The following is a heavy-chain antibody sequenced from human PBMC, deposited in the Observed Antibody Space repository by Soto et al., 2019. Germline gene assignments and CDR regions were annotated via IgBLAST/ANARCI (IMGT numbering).Heavy chain of an antibody. Sequence: QPGGSLRLSCAASDFSFSSYAMHWIRQAPGKGLEWLAVISFDGNIIQYADSVKGRFIISRDNSKNTLYLQMNSLRGDDTAVYYCARTFDTITYYFDYWGQGTLVTVS. CDR3: ARTFDTITYYFDY. CDR2: ISFDGNII. V-gene: IGHV3-30-3*01. CDR1: DFSFSSYA. J-gene: IGHJ4*02. D-gene: IGHD3-9*01.